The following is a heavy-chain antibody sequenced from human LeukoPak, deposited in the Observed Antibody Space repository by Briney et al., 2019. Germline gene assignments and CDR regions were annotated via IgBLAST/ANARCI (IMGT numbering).Heavy chain of an antibody. CDR1: GFIFNSYT. V-gene: IGHV3-21*01. Sequence: GGSLRLSCLASGFIFNSYTMNWVREAPGKGLEWVSTISPVSSYTWYAESVKGRFTISRDNPKNSLYLQMDSLRAEDTAVYYCVRDVSRRIGMDVWGQGTTVSVPS. CDR3: VRDVSRRIGMDV. D-gene: IGHD2/OR15-2a*01. CDR2: ISPVSSYT. J-gene: IGHJ6*02.